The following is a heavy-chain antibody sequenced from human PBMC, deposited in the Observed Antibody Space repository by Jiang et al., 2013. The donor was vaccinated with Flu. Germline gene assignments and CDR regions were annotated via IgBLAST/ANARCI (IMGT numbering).Heavy chain of an antibody. CDR2: IDWGDDK. CDR3: ARIPPGYYGSGSAFDY. D-gene: IGHD3-10*01. Sequence: KPTQTLTLTCTFSGFSLTTSGVGVGWIRQSPGKALEWLARIDWGDDKYYSTSLKTRLTISKDTSKNQVVLTMTNMDPVDTATYYCARIPPGYYGSGSAFDYWGQGTLVTVSS. CDR1: GFSLTTSGVG. V-gene: IGHV2-70*11. J-gene: IGHJ4*02.